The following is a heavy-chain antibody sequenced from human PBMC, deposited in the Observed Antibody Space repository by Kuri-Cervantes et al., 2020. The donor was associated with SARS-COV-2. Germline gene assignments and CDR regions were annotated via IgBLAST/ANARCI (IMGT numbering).Heavy chain of an antibody. V-gene: IGHV1-18*01. CDR1: GYTFTSYG. D-gene: IGHD6-13*01. Sequence: ASVKVSCKASGYTFTSYGISWVRQAPGRGLEWMGWISAYNGNTNYAQKLQGRVTMTTDTSTSTAYMELRSLRSDDTAVYYCARERGSWYVPLRTYYYYYMDVWGKGTTVTVSS. CDR3: ARERGSWYVPLRTYYYYYMDV. CDR2: ISAYNGNT. J-gene: IGHJ6*03.